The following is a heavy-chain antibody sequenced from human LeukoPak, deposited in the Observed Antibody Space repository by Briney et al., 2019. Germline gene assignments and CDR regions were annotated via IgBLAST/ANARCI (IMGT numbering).Heavy chain of an antibody. CDR1: GFTFSTYS. Sequence: PGGSLRLSCAASGFTFSTYSMNWVRQAPGKGLEWVSYISVSSNTIYYADSVKGRFTISRDNAKNSLYLQMNSLRAEDTALYYCAKDALVVVSRYYFDYWGQGTLVTVSS. CDR2: ISVSSNTI. D-gene: IGHD2-15*01. CDR3: AKDALVVVSRYYFDY. V-gene: IGHV3-48*04. J-gene: IGHJ4*02.